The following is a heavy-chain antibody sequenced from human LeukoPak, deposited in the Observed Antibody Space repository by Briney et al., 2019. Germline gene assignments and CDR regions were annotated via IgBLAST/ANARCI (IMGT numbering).Heavy chain of an antibody. CDR2: IKQDGSEK. Sequence: PGGSLRLSCAASGFTFSSYWMSGVRQAPGKGLEWVANIKQDGSEKYYVDSVKGRFTISRDNAKNSLYLQMNSLRAEDTAVYYCARDKVTMVRGPFDYWGQGTLVTVSS. CDR3: ARDKVTMVRGPFDY. CDR1: GFTFSSYW. D-gene: IGHD3-10*01. J-gene: IGHJ4*02. V-gene: IGHV3-7*01.